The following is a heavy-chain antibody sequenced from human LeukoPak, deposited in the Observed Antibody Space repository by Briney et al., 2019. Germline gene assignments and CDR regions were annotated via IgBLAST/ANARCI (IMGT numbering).Heavy chain of an antibody. J-gene: IGHJ4*02. Sequence: GGSLRLSCATSHSSFGSRWMHWVRQAPGNGLVWVSRIIRDGTSISYADSVKSRFTITRDNAKNMLYLQMNSLRAEDTAVYYCARGHVAGSDRHWDFWGQGALVTVSS. D-gene: IGHD6-19*01. V-gene: IGHV3-74*01. CDR1: HSSFGSRW. CDR2: IIRDGTSI. CDR3: ARGHVAGSDRHWDF.